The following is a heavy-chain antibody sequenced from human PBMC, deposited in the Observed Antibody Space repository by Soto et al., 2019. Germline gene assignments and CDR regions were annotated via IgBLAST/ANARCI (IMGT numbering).Heavy chain of an antibody. Sequence: SETLSLTCTVSGGSISSSSYYWGWIRQPPGKGLELIGSIYYSGSTYYNPSLKSRVTISVDTSKNQFSLKLSSVTAADTAVYYCARHVNPWAQGAFDIWGQGTMVT. CDR1: GGSISSSSYY. J-gene: IGHJ3*02. CDR2: IYYSGST. CDR3: ARHVNPWAQGAFDI. V-gene: IGHV4-39*01. D-gene: IGHD7-27*01.